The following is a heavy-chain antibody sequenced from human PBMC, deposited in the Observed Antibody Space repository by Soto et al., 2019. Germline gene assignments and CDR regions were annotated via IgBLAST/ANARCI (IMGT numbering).Heavy chain of an antibody. CDR1: GGSINNYY. CDR2: VYTSGRT. Sequence: QVQRQESGPGLVRPSETLSLTCTVFGGSINNYYWSWIRQPAGKGLEWIGRVYTSGRTNYNPTLKSRVTMSVDTSNNQFSLRVSSVTAADTAIYYCARGPPFDPWGQGTLVTVSS. J-gene: IGHJ5*02. CDR3: ARGPPFDP. V-gene: IGHV4-4*07.